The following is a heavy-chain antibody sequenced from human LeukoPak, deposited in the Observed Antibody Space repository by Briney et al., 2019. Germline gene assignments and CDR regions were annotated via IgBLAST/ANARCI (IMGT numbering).Heavy chain of an antibody. CDR3: ATCGGGDYYYYYMDV. CDR1: GFTFDDYA. D-gene: IGHD3-16*01. CDR2: ISWNSGSI. V-gene: IGHV3-9*01. J-gene: IGHJ6*03. Sequence: GRSLRLSCAASGFTFDDYAMHWVRQAPGKGLEWVSGISWNSGSIGYADSVKGRFTISRDNAKNSLYLQMNSLRAEDTAVYYCATCGGGDYYYYYMDVWGKGTTVTVSS.